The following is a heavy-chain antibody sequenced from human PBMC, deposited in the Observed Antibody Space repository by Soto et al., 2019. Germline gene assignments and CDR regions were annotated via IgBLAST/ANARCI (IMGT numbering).Heavy chain of an antibody. CDR3: ARTRYCSGGSCYSDYFDY. V-gene: IGHV4-59*01. D-gene: IGHD2-15*01. CDR2: IYYSGSI. CDR1: GGSISSYY. J-gene: IGHJ4*02. Sequence: PSETLSLTCTVSGGSISSYYWSWIRQPPGKGLEWIGYIYYSGSINYNPSLKSRVTISVDTSKNQLSLKLSSVTAADTAVYYCARTRYCSGGSCYSDYFDYWGQGTLVTVSS.